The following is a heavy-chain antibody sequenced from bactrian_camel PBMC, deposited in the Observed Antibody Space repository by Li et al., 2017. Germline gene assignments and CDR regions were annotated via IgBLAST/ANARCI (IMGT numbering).Heavy chain of an antibody. J-gene: IGHJ6*01. CDR1: GFTFSSYY. D-gene: IGHD7*01. CDR3: ATDLVAFGT. CDR2: ISSGGTIT. Sequence: HVQLVESGGGLVQPGGSLRLSCAASGFTFSSYYMTWVRQAPGMGLEWVSSISSGGTITYYADSVKGRFTISRDNAENTVYLQMSTLKSEDTALYYCATDLVAFGTWGLGTQVTVS. V-gene: IGHV3-2*01.